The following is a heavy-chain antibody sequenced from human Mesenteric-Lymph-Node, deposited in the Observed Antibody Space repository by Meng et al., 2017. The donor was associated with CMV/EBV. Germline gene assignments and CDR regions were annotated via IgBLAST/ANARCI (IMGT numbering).Heavy chain of an antibody. CDR2: INEDGSQK. CDR3: ARVESSGYYYETYYFDY. J-gene: IGHJ4*02. Sequence: GESLKISCAASEFTFSNYWISWVRQAPGKGLEWVANINEDGSQKYYVDSVKGRFTISRDNAKNSLYLQMNSLRAEDTAVYYCARVESSGYYYETYYFDYWGQGTLVTVSS. CDR1: EFTFSNYW. V-gene: IGHV3-7*01. D-gene: IGHD3-22*01.